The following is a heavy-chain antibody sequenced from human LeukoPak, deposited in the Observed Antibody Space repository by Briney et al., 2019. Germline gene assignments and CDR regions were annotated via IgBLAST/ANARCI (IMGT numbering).Heavy chain of an antibody. CDR1: VYTFTSYD. V-gene: IGHV1-8*01. CDR3: ARGAPGSYCSGGSCPYFDY. CDR2: VNPNRGHT. J-gene: IGHJ4*02. Sequence: ASVKVSCKASVYTFTSYDVNWVRQATGQGLEWMGWVNPNRGHTGYAQKFQGRVTMTTNTSISTAYMELSSLRSEDTAVYYCARGAPGSYCSGGSCPYFDYWGQGTLVSVSS. D-gene: IGHD2-15*01.